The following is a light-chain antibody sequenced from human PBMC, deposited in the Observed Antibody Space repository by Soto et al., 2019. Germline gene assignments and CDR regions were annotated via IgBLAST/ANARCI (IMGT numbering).Light chain of an antibody. Sequence: QSALTQPASVSGSPGQSITISCIGTSSDVGGYKYVSWYQQYPGKAPKLMIYEVTNRPSGVSNRFSGSKSGNTASLTISGLQAEDEADYYCSSYTSSSTYVFGTGTKLTVL. CDR1: SSDVGGYKY. J-gene: IGLJ1*01. CDR3: SSYTSSSTYV. V-gene: IGLV2-14*01. CDR2: EVT.